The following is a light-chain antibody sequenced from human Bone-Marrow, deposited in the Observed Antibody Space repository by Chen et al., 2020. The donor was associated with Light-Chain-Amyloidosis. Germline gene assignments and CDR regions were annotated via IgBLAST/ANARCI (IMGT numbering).Light chain of an antibody. CDR3: QSADSSGTYEVI. Sequence: ELTQPPSVSVSPGQTARITCSGDDLPTKYAYWYQQKPGQAPVLVIHRDTERPSGISERFPGSSSGTTATLTISGVQAEDEADYHCQSADSSGTYEVIFGGGTKLTVL. CDR2: RDT. J-gene: IGLJ2*01. CDR1: DLPTKY. V-gene: IGLV3-25*03.